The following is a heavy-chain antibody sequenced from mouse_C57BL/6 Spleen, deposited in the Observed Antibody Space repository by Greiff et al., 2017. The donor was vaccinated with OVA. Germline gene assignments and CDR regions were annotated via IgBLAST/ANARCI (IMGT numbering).Heavy chain of an antibody. V-gene: IGHV5-17*01. CDR2: ISSGSSTI. CDR3: AGGDGY. J-gene: IGHJ2*01. Sequence: DVMLVESGGGLVKPGGSLKLSCAASGFTFSDYGMYWVRQAPEKGLEWVAYISSGSSTIYYADTVKGRFTISRDNAKNTLFLQMTGLRSEDTAMYYCAGGDGYWGQGTTLTVSS. CDR1: GFTFSDYG. D-gene: IGHD2-3*01.